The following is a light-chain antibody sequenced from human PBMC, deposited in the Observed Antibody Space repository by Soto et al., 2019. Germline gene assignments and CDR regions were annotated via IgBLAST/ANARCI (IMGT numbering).Light chain of an antibody. CDR1: QSVLYSSDNRNY. V-gene: IGKV4-1*01. CDR3: QQYYSTPFT. J-gene: IGKJ3*01. Sequence: DIVMTQSPDSLAVSLGERVTINCKSSQSVLYSSDNRNYLAWYQQKPGQPPKMVIYWASTRESGVPDRFSGSGSGTDFTLTISSLQADDVAVYYCQQYYSTPFTFGPGTKVDIK. CDR2: WAS.